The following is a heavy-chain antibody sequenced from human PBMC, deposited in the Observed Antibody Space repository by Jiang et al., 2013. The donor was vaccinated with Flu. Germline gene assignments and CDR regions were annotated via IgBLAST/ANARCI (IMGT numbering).Heavy chain of an antibody. D-gene: IGHD1-26*01. J-gene: IGHJ6*02. V-gene: IGHV6-1*01. CDR2: TYYRSKWYN. CDR3: ARGSLRWAQGRKGYYYYGMDV. CDR1: GDSVSSNSAA. Sequence: SQTLSLTCAISGDSVSSNSAAWNWIRQSPSRGLEWLGRTYYRSKWYNDYAVSVKSRITINPDTSKNQFSLQLNSVTPEDTAVYYCARGSLRWAQGRKGYYYYGMDVWGQGTTVTVSS.